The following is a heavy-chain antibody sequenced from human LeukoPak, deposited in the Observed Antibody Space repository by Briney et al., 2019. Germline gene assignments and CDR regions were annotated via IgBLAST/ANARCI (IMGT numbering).Heavy chain of an antibody. J-gene: IGHJ4*02. CDR1: GGSISSGTYY. CDR2: IHTSGGI. V-gene: IGHV4-61*02. CDR3: AREVRGQLVRDYFDY. Sequence: TLSLTCTVSGGSISSGTYYWSWIRQPAGQGLEWIGRIHTSGGINYNPSLESRVTMSVDTSKNQFSLKLSSVTAADTAVYYCAREVRGQLVRDYFDYWGQGTLVTVSS. D-gene: IGHD6-6*01.